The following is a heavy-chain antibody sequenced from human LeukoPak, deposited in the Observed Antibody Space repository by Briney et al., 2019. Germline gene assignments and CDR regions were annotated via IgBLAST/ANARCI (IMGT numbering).Heavy chain of an antibody. V-gene: IGHV3-33*05. CDR1: GFTFSSYS. Sequence: GGSLRLSCAASGFTFSSYSMQWVRQTPGKGLEWVGIMSNSGENTFYGEAVKGRFTISRDNAKNSLYLQMNSLRAEDTALYHCARVLGSGSYWYYFDYWGQGTLVTVSS. D-gene: IGHD3-10*01. CDR3: ARVLGSGSYWYYFDY. J-gene: IGHJ4*02. CDR2: MSNSGENT.